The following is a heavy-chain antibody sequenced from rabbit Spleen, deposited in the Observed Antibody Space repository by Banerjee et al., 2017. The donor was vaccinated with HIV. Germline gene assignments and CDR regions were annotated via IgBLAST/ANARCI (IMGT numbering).Heavy chain of an antibody. CDR1: GFSFSNKAV. D-gene: IGHD8-1*01. V-gene: IGHV1S45*01. CDR2: INGGVSGGT. J-gene: IGHJ3*01. Sequence: QEQLVESGGGLVQPEGSLTLSCKASGFSFSNKAVMCWVRQAPGKGLEWIACINGGVSGGTDYASWAKGRFTISKTSSTTVSLQMTSLTAADTATYFCARDRPGSVYYLNLWGQGTLVTVS. CDR3: ARDRPGSVYYLNL.